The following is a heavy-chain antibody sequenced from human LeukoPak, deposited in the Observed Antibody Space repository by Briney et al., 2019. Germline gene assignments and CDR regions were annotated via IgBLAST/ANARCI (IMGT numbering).Heavy chain of an antibody. J-gene: IGHJ6*02. CDR2: VSDSGDYT. Sequence: GGSLRLSCAASGFTFNSYAMTWVRQAPGKGLEWVSSVSDSGDYTYYADSVKGRFTISRDNSKNTLYLQVNSLRAEDTAVYYCARDDYGMDVWGQGTTVTVSS. V-gene: IGHV3-23*01. CDR1: GFTFNSYA. CDR3: ARDDYGMDV.